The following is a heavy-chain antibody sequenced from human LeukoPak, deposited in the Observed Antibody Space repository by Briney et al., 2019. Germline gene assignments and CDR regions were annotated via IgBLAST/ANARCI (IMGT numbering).Heavy chain of an antibody. Sequence: GGSLRLSCATSGFIFSTFGMHWVRQAPGKGLEWVAFIHYDDRRRDYAESVKGRFTISRDNCENTLFLQMNSLRGDDTAVYYCAKDRFSGHTPVQPADSWGQGTLVIVSS. CDR2: IHYDDRRR. J-gene: IGHJ4*02. D-gene: IGHD3-10*01. CDR3: AKDRFSGHTPVQPADS. V-gene: IGHV3-30*02. CDR1: GFIFSTFG.